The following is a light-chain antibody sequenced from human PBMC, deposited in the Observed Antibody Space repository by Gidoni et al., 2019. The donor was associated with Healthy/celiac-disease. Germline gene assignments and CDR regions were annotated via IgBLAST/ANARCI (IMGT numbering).Light chain of an antibody. Sequence: TGSPGTLSLSPGERATLSCRASQSVSSSYLAWYQQKPGQAPRLLIYGASSRATGIPDRFSGSGSGTDFTLTISRLEPEDFAVYYCQQYGSSSFTFGPXTKVDIK. J-gene: IGKJ3*01. CDR1: QSVSSSY. CDR3: QQYGSSSFT. V-gene: IGKV3-20*01. CDR2: GAS.